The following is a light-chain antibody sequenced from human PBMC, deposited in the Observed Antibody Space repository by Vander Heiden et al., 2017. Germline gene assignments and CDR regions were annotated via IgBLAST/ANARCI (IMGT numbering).Light chain of an antibody. Sequence: AIRMTQSPSSLSASTGDRVTITCRASQGISSYLAWYQQKPGKAPKILIYAASTLQSGVPSRFSGSGSGTDFTLTISCLQSEDFATYYCQRYDSYPDSFGHGTRVDMK. CDR2: AAS. CDR3: QRYDSYPDS. V-gene: IGKV1-8*01. CDR1: QGISSY. J-gene: IGKJ3*01.